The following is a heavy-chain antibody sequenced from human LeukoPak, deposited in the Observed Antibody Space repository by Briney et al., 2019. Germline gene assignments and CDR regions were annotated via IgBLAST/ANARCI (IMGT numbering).Heavy chain of an antibody. D-gene: IGHD2-21*02. CDR2: ISSSGSTI. CDR1: GFTFSDYY. J-gene: IGHJ6*02. CDR3: ARLYCGGDCPSLHYYGMDV. Sequence: GGSLRLSCAASGFTFSDYYMSWIRQAPGKGLEWVSYISSSGSTIYYADSVKGRFTISRDSAKNSLYLQMNSLRAEDTAVYYCARLYCGGDCPSLHYYGMDVWGQGTTVTVSS. V-gene: IGHV3-11*01.